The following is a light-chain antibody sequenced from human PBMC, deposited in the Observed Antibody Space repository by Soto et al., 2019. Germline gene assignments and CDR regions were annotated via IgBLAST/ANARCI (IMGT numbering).Light chain of an antibody. J-gene: IGLJ2*01. V-gene: IGLV1-51*01. CDR1: SSNIENNY. CDR2: DNN. Sequence: QSVLTQPPSVSAAPGQKVTISCSGSSSNIENNYVSSYQQLPGTAPKLLIYDNNKRPSGIPDRFSGSKSGTSATLGITGLQTGDEADYYCGTWDSSLSAGVFGGGTKLTVL. CDR3: GTWDSSLSAGV.